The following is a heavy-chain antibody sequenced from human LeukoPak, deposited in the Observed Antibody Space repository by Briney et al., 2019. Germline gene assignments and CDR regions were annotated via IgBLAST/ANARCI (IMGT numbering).Heavy chain of an antibody. CDR2: IYFSGST. J-gene: IGHJ6*03. Sequence: SETLSLTCTVSGGSISSSSYYWGWIRQPPGKGLEWIGSIYFSGSTYYNPSLKSRVTISVDTSKNQFSLMVNSVTAADTAVYYCARESRRIAAAGPSYYMDVWGRGTTVTVSS. CDR1: GGSISSSSYY. V-gene: IGHV4-39*07. D-gene: IGHD6-13*01. CDR3: ARESRRIAAAGPSYYMDV.